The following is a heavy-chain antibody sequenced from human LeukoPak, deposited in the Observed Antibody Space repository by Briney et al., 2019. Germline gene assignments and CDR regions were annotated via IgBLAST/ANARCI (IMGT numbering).Heavy chain of an antibody. V-gene: IGHV3-53*01. D-gene: IGHD2-2*01. CDR3: ARVPDAMLGYFDY. Sequence: GGSLRLSCAASGFTVISNYMSWVRQAPGKGLEWVSGIYSGGSTYYAGSVKGRFTISRDNSKNTLYLQMNSLRAEDTALYYCARVPDAMLGYFDYWGQGTLVTVSS. J-gene: IGHJ4*02. CDR2: IYSGGST. CDR1: GFTVISNY.